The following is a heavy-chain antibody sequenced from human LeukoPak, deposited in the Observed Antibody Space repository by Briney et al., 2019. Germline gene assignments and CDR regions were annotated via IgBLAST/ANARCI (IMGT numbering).Heavy chain of an antibody. CDR1: GFSVSSNY. V-gene: IGHV3-53*01. Sequence: PGGSLRLSCAASGFSVSSNYMGWVRQAPGKGLEWVSVIYSGGYTYYADSVKGRFTISRDNSKNTVYLQMNSLRAEDTAIYYCARDEAFDIWGQGTMVTVSS. CDR2: IYSGGYT. J-gene: IGHJ3*02. CDR3: ARDEAFDI.